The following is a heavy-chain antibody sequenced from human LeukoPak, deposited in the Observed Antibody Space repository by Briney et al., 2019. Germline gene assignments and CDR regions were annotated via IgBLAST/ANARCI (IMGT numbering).Heavy chain of an antibody. J-gene: IGHJ3*02. V-gene: IGHV4-61*02. D-gene: IGHD1-26*01. Sequence: SQTLSLTCTVSGRSISSGSYYWSWIQQPAGKGLEWIGRIYTSGSTNYNPSLKSRVTISVDTSKNQFSLKLSSVTAADTAVYYCARDSCSGIYCSVAFDIWGQGTMVTVSS. CDR3: ARDSCSGIYCSVAFDI. CDR1: GRSISSGSYY. CDR2: IYTSGST.